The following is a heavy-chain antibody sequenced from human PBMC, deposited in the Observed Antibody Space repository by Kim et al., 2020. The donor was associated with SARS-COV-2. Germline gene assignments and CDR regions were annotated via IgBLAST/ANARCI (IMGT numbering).Heavy chain of an antibody. Sequence: ASVKVSCKASGYIFDDYAMNWVRQAPGHGLEWMGWINTVTGTPTYAQDYPGRFIFTLDSSVRTAYLQINNLETDDTAVYYCTTPAGVASGCPPYYFNLWG. J-gene: IGHJ2*01. V-gene: IGHV7-4-1*02. D-gene: IGHD5-12*01. CDR2: INTVTGTP. CDR3: TTPAGVASGCPPYYFNL. CDR1: GYIFDDYA.